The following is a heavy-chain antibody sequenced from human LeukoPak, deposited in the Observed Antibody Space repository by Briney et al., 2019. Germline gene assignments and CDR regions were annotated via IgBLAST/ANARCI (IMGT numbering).Heavy chain of an antibody. Sequence: QPGRSLRLSCAASGFTFSSYGMHWVRQAPGKGLEWVAVIWYDGSNKHYADSVKGRFTISRDNSKNTLYLQMNSLRAEDTAVYYCARVAYYDSSGYGNLDYWGQGTLVTVSS. CDR3: ARVAYYDSSGYGNLDY. CDR1: GFTFSSYG. J-gene: IGHJ4*02. CDR2: IWYDGSNK. V-gene: IGHV3-33*01. D-gene: IGHD3-22*01.